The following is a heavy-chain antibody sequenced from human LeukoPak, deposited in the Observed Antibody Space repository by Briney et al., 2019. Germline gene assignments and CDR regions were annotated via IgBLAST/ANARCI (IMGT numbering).Heavy chain of an antibody. Sequence: GGSLRLSCAASGFTFSSYDIHWVRQAPGQGLVWVSHINTDGRTTTYADSVKGRFTVSRDNAKNTLYLEMNRLRAEDTAVYYCARDNAYMFDYWGQGTQVTVSS. J-gene: IGHJ4*02. D-gene: IGHD2-2*01. CDR2: INTDGRTT. CDR3: ARDNAYMFDY. CDR1: GFTFSSYD. V-gene: IGHV3-74*01.